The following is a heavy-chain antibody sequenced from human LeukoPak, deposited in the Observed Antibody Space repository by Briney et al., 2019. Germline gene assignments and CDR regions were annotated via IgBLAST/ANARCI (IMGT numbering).Heavy chain of an antibody. CDR2: ISSYSSTI. D-gene: IGHD4-23*01. Sequence: PGGSLRLSCAASGFTFSSYSMNWVRQAPGKGLEWISYISSYSSTIYYVDSVKGRFTISRDNAKNSLYLQMNSLRDEDTAVYYCARDYGGNSFIDYWGQGTLVTVSS. CDR1: GFTFSSYS. V-gene: IGHV3-48*02. J-gene: IGHJ4*02. CDR3: ARDYGGNSFIDY.